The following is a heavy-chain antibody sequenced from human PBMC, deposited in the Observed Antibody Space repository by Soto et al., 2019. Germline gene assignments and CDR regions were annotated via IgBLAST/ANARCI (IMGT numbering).Heavy chain of an antibody. D-gene: IGHD6-19*01. J-gene: IGHJ3*02. V-gene: IGHV4-39*01. CDR1: GGSISSSSYY. CDR3: ARHARIAVAIDAFDI. Sequence: SETLSLTCTVSGGSISSSSYYWGWIRQPPGKGLEWIGSIYYSGSTYYNPSLKSRVTISVDTSKNKFSLKLSSVTAADTAVYYCARHARIAVAIDAFDIWGQGTMVTVSS. CDR2: IYYSGST.